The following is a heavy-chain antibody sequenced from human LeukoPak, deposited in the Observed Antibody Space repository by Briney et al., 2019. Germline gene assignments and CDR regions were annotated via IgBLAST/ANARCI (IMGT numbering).Heavy chain of an antibody. D-gene: IGHD6-13*01. V-gene: IGHV1-3*01. CDR3: ACHLMIAGAGIYYFDY. CDR1: GYTFTSYA. J-gene: IGHJ4*02. CDR2: INAGNGNT. Sequence: ASVKVSCKASGYTFTSYAMHWVRQAPGQRREWRGWINAGNGNTKYSQKFQGRVTITRDTSASTAYMELSSLRSEDTAVYSCACHLMIAGAGIYYFDYWGQGTLVTVSS.